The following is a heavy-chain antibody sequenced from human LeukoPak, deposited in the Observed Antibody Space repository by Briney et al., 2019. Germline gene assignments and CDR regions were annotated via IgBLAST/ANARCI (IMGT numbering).Heavy chain of an antibody. D-gene: IGHD3-3*01. CDR3: ARATYLSRKYYDFWSGPQGGWFDP. CDR2: IYYSGST. CDR1: GGSISSGGNY. J-gene: IGHJ5*02. Sequence: PSETLSLTCNVSGGSISSGGNYWSWIRQHPGKGLEWIGYIYYSGSTYYNPSLKSRVTISVDTSKNQFSLKLSSVTAADTAVYYCARATYLSRKYYDFWSGPQGGWFDPWGQGTLVTVSS. V-gene: IGHV4-31*03.